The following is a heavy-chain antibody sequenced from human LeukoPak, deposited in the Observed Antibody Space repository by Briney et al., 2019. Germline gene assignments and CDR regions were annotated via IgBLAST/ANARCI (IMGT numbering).Heavy chain of an antibody. CDR3: ARGRPIRGVVVVAASYSRWFDP. CDR2: INHSGST. V-gene: IGHV4-34*01. Sequence: GSLRLSCAASGFTFNNYAMSWVRQPPGKGLEWIGEINHSGSTNYNPSLKSRVTISVDTSKNQFSLKLSSVTAADTAVYYCARGRPIRGVVVVAASYSRWFDPWGQGTLVTVSS. J-gene: IGHJ5*02. D-gene: IGHD2-15*01. CDR1: GFTFNNYA.